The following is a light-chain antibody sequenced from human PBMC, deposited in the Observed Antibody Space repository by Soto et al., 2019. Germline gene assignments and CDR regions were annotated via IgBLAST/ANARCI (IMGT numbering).Light chain of an antibody. V-gene: IGKV1-5*01. CDR2: DAS. CDR3: QQYNTYST. J-gene: IGKJ5*01. Sequence: DIQMTQSPSSLYASVGDRVTITCQASQDISNYLNWYQQKPGKAPNLLIYDASSLGSGVPSRFSGSGSGTEFTLTISSLQPGDFATYYCQQYNTYSTFGQGTRLEI. CDR1: QDISNY.